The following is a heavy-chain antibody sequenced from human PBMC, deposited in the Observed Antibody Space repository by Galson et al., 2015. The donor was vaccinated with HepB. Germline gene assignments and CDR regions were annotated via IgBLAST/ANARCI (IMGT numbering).Heavy chain of an antibody. CDR1: GGTISSYY. J-gene: IGHJ6*03. CDR2: IYYSGST. V-gene: IGHV4-59*01. CDR3: ARDWKGGSGRRYMDV. D-gene: IGHD2-15*01. Sequence: LSLTCPVPGGTISSYYWSWIRPPPGKGLEWIGYIYYSGSTNYNPSLKSRVTISVDTSKNQFSLKLSSVTAADTAVYYCARDWKGGSGRRYMDVWGKGTTVTVSS.